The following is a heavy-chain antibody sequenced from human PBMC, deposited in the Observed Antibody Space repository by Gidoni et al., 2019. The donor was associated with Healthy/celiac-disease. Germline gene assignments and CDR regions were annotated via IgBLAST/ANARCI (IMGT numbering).Heavy chain of an antibody. CDR1: GFTFSDYY. Sequence: QVQLVESGGGLVKPGGSLRLSCAASGFTFSDYYMRWIRQAPGKGLEWVSYISSSSSYTNYADSVKGRFTISRDNAKNSLYLQMNSLRAEDTAVYYCARDTEYCSGGSCYPYYFDYWGQGTLVTVSS. J-gene: IGHJ4*02. V-gene: IGHV3-11*06. D-gene: IGHD2-15*01. CDR3: ARDTEYCSGGSCYPYYFDY. CDR2: ISSSSSYT.